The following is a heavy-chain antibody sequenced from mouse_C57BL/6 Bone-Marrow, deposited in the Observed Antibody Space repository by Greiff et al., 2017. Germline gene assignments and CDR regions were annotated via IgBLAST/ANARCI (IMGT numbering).Heavy chain of an antibody. CDR2: INHSRGYT. J-gene: IGHJ3*01. Sequence: VKLQESGAELAKPGASVKLSCKAPGYTFTSYWMHWVSQRPGQGLDWIGYINHSRGYTLYYQKFMDTATYTADKSSSSAYMQLSSLTYEDCAVYYCARSVVYPGFAYWGQGTLVTVSA. V-gene: IGHV1-7*01. CDR3: ARSVVYPGFAY. CDR1: GYTFTSYW.